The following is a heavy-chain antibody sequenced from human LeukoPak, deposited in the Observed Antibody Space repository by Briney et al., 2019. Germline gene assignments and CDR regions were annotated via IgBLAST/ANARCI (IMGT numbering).Heavy chain of an antibody. D-gene: IGHD3-3*01. V-gene: IGHV4-34*01. CDR3: AASGVRFP. CDR1: GGSFSGYY. Sequence: SETLSLTCAVYGGSFSGYYCSWIRQSPRKGLEWIGDIHHGGSTNYTPSLNSPVTISVDTSKGLFSLKLSSVPAAHTAGYYCAASGVRFPWGQGTLVTVSS. J-gene: IGHJ5*02. CDR2: IHHGGST.